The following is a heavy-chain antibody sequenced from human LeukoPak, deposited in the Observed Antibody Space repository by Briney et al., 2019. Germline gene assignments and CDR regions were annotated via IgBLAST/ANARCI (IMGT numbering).Heavy chain of an antibody. Sequence: ASVKVSCKASGYTFTGYAMHWVRQAPGQRLEWMGWTNAGNGNTKYSQKFQGRVTITRDTSASTAYMELSSLRSEDTAVYYCASLGGSGTFDYWGQGTLVTVSS. CDR1: GYTFTGYA. CDR2: TNAGNGNT. V-gene: IGHV1-3*01. D-gene: IGHD3-10*01. CDR3: ASLGGSGTFDY. J-gene: IGHJ4*02.